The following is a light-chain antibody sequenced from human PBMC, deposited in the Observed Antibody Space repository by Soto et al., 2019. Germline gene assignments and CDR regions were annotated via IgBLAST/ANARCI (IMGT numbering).Light chain of an antibody. J-gene: IGKJ4*01. Sequence: DIQMTQSPSSLSASVGDRVTITCRASQSISGYLHWYQQKPGKAPKLLIYAASSLQTGVPSRFSGSGSGTDFTLTISSLQPEDFATYYCQQIYSTPPTFGGGTKVEIK. CDR3: QQIYSTPPT. V-gene: IGKV1-39*01. CDR1: QSISGY. CDR2: AAS.